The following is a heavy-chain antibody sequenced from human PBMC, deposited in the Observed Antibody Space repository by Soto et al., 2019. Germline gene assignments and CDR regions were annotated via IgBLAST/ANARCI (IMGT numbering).Heavy chain of an antibody. CDR3: ARDMLMVYAILPDY. J-gene: IGHJ4*02. D-gene: IGHD2-8*01. Sequence: GGSLRLSCAASGFTFSSYSMNWVRQAPGKGLEWVSSISSSSSYIYYADSVKGRFTISRDNAKNSLYLQMNSLRAEDTAVYYCARDMLMVYAILPDYWGQGTLVTVSS. CDR1: GFTFSSYS. V-gene: IGHV3-21*01. CDR2: ISSSSSYI.